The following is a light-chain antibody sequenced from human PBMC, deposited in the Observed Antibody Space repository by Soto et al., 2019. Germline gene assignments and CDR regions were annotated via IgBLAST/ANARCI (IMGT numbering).Light chain of an antibody. CDR1: QSISSW. V-gene: IGKV1-5*03. Sequence: DIQMTQSPSTLSASVGDRVTISCRASQSISSWLAWYQQKPGKAPKLLIYKASTLKSGVPSRFSGSGSGTEFTLTISSLQPDDFATYYCQHYNSYSEAFGQGTQVEIK. CDR3: QHYNSYSEA. J-gene: IGKJ1*01. CDR2: KAS.